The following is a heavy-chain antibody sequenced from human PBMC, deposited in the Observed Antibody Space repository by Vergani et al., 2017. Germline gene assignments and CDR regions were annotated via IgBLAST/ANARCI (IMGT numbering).Heavy chain of an antibody. V-gene: IGHV3-23*01. D-gene: IGHD5-24*01. Sequence: EVQLWESGGGLVQPGGSLRLSCAASGFTLSSYAMRWVRQAPGKGREWVSGISGSGVRTYYSDSVKGRFTISRDNSKNTLYLQMNSVRAEDTAVYYCSKDHRVEMATIRGVFYFDYWGQGTLVTVSS. CDR1: GFTLSSYA. J-gene: IGHJ4*02. CDR3: SKDHRVEMATIRGVFYFDY. CDR2: ISGSGVRT.